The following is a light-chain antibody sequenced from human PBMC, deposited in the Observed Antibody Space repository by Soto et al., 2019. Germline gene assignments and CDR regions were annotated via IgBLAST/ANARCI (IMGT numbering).Light chain of an antibody. CDR3: QQCNNWPPT. CDR1: QSVSSN. CDR2: GAS. V-gene: IGKV3-15*01. J-gene: IGKJ1*01. Sequence: EIVMTQSPATLSVSPGERATLSCRASQSVSSNLAWYQQKPGQAPRLLIYGASTRATGIPARFSGSGSWTEFTLTISSLQSEDFAVYDCQQCNNWPPTFGQGTKVEIK.